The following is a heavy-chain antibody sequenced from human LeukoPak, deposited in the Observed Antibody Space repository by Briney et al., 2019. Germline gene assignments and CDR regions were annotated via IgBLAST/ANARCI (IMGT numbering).Heavy chain of an antibody. D-gene: IGHD3-10*01. CDR1: GFTFSSYW. CDR3: AREGEALLWFGEVYYYYYYGMDV. CDR2: IKQDGSEK. J-gene: IGHJ6*02. Sequence: GGSLRLSCAASGFTFSSYWMSWVRQAPGKGLEWVANIKQDGSEKYYVDSVKGRFTISRDNAKNSLYLQMNSLRAEDTAVCYCAREGEALLWFGEVYYYYYYGMDVWGQGTTVTVSS. V-gene: IGHV3-7*01.